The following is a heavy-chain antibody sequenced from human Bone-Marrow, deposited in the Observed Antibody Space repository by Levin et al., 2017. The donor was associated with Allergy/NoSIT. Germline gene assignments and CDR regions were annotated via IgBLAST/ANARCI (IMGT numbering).Heavy chain of an antibody. Sequence: GGSLRLSCAASGFTFSSYAMHWVRQAPGKGLEWVAVISYDGSNKYYADSVKGRFTISRDNSKNTLYLQMNSLRAEDTAVYYCARDQGYCSSTSCYSYYYYYGMDVWGQGTTVTVSS. V-gene: IGHV3-30-3*01. J-gene: IGHJ6*02. CDR1: GFTFSSYA. CDR2: ISYDGSNK. CDR3: ARDQGYCSSTSCYSYYYYYGMDV. D-gene: IGHD2-2*01.